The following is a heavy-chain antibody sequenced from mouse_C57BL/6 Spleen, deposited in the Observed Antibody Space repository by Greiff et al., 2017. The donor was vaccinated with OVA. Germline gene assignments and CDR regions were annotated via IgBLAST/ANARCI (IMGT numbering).Heavy chain of an antibody. J-gene: IGHJ2*01. CDR3: TRILYYGSSWDY. D-gene: IGHD1-1*01. CDR2: IDPETGGT. CDR1: GYTFTDYE. V-gene: IGHV1-15*01. Sequence: QVQLQQSGAELVRPGASVTLSCKASGYTFTDYEMHWVKQTPVHGLEWIGAIDPETGGTAYNQKFKGKAILTADKSSSTAYMELRSLTSEDSAVYYCTRILYYGSSWDYWGQGTTLTVSS.